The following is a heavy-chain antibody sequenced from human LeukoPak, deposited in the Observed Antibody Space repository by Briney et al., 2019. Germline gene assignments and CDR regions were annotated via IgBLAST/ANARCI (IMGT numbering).Heavy chain of an antibody. D-gene: IGHD3-22*01. V-gene: IGHV1-18*01. CDR2: ISAYNGNT. CDR1: GDPFTSYG. J-gene: IGHJ4*02. Sequence: ASVKVSCKASGDPFTSYGISWVRQAPGQGLEWMGWISAYNGNTNYAQKLQGRVTMTTDTSTSTAYMELRSLRSDDTAVYYCARMGTYYDSSGYYSDYWGQGTLVTVSS. CDR3: ARMGTYYDSSGYYSDY.